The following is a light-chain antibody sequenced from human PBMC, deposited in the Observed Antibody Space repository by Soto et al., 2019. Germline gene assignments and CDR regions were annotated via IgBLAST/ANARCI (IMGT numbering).Light chain of an antibody. V-gene: IGLV1-40*01. CDR3: QPFASSPSAYV. Sequence: QSFMRHSPSGSGAPGQRVTSSCTGSSSNIGSGYKVHWYQQLPGTAPKLLMYGDNNRPSGVPDRFSGSKSGTSASLAITGLQAEDEADYYCQPFASSPSAYVFATGPTVTVL. CDR1: SSNIGSGYK. J-gene: IGLJ1*01. CDR2: GDN.